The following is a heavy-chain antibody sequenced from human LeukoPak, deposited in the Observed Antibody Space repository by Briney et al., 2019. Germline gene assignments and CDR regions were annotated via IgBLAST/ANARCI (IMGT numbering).Heavy chain of an antibody. CDR2: INHSGST. Sequence: SSETLSLTCAGYGGSFSGYYWSWIRQPPGKGLEWIGEINHSGSTNYNPSLKSRVAISVDTSKNQFSLKLSSVTAADTAVYYCARVGAVAGGMGYYFDYWGQGTLLTVSS. V-gene: IGHV4-34*01. CDR1: GGSFSGYY. D-gene: IGHD6-19*01. CDR3: ARVGAVAGGMGYYFDY. J-gene: IGHJ4*02.